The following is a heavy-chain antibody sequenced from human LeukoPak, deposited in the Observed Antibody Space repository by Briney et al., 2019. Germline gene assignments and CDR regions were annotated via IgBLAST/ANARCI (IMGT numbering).Heavy chain of an antibody. Sequence: WIGYIYYSGSTYYNPSLKSRVTISVDTSKNQFSLKLSSVTAADTAVYYCASSGYDMNWFDPWGQGTLVTVSS. CDR3: ASSGYDMNWFDP. V-gene: IGHV4-31*02. D-gene: IGHD5-12*01. CDR2: IYYSGST. J-gene: IGHJ5*02.